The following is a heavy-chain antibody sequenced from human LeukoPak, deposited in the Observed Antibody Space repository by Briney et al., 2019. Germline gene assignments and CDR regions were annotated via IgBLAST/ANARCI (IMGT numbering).Heavy chain of an antibody. CDR2: IYYSGYT. Sequence: PSETLSLTCTVSGGSISNYYWSWIRQPPGKGLEWIGYIYYSGYTNYNPSLKSRVTISVDTSKNQFSLKLSPVTAADTAVYYCARDRRIAVAGGSFDFWGQGTLVTVSS. CDR1: GGSISNYY. V-gene: IGHV4-59*01. D-gene: IGHD6-19*01. CDR3: ARDRRIAVAGGSFDF. J-gene: IGHJ4*02.